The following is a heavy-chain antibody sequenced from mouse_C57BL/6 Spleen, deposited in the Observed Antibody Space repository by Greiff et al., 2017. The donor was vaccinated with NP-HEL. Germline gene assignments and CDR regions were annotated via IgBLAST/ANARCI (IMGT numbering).Heavy chain of an antibody. CDR2: INPNYGTT. D-gene: IGHD2-1*01. CDR3: ARRGIYYGNYDFDY. V-gene: IGHV1-39*01. J-gene: IGHJ2*01. CDR1: GYSFTDYN. Sequence: VHVKQSGPELVKPGASVKISCKASGYSFTDYNMNWVKQSNGKSLEWIGVINPNYGTTSYNQKFKGKATLTVDQSSSTAYMQLNSLTSEDSAVYYCARRGIYYGNYDFDYWGQGTTLTVSS.